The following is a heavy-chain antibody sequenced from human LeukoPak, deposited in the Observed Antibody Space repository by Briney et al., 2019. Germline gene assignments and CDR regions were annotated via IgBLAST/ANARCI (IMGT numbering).Heavy chain of an antibody. CDR1: GGSISSGDYY. CDR3: ARSKAPITMIVVVFH. Sequence: SETLSLTCTVSGGSISSGDYYWSWIRQPPGKGLEWIGYIYYSGSTYYNPSLKSRVTISVDTSKNQFSLKLSSVTAADTAVYYCARSKAPITMIVVVFHWGQGTLVTVSS. J-gene: IGHJ4*02. CDR2: IYYSGST. V-gene: IGHV4-30-4*01. D-gene: IGHD3-22*01.